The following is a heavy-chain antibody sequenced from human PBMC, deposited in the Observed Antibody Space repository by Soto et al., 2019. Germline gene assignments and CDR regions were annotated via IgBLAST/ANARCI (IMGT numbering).Heavy chain of an antibody. CDR2: IYWDDDR. J-gene: IGHJ4*02. Sequence: QVILKESGPTQVKPTQTLTLTCSFSGFSFRTSGVGVGWIRQPPGKALEWLALIYWDDDRRYSPSLKDRLTITNAPSRSQVVLMLHIVDTAAVCEYYCVERWGSYGLFAPVYHCGQANPVPV. CDR1: GFSFRTSGVG. D-gene: IGHD3-16*01. CDR3: VERWGSYGLFAPVYH. V-gene: IGHV2-5*04.